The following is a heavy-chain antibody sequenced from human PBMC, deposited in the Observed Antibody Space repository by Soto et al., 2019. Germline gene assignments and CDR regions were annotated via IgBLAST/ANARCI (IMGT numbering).Heavy chain of an antibody. D-gene: IGHD3-22*01. CDR2: ISGSGGST. J-gene: IGHJ6*02. CDR3: AKEGAPYYYDSSGDV. Sequence: EVQLLESGGGLVQPGGSLRLSCAASGFTFSSYAMSWVRQAPGKGLEWVLAISGSGGSTDYADSVKGRFTISRDNSKNTLYLQMNSLRSEDTAVYYCAKEGAPYYYDSSGDVWGQGTTVTVSS. CDR1: GFTFSSYA. V-gene: IGHV3-23*01.